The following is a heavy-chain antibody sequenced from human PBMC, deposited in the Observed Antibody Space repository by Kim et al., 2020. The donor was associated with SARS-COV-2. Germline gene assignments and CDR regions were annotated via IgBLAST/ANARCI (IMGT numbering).Heavy chain of an antibody. D-gene: IGHD2-2*01. CDR3: ARVFTELXIPALSTETYYGXXV. CDR1: GGTFSSYA. CDR2: IIPIFGTA. Sequence: SVKVSCKASGGTFSSYAISWVRQAPGQGLEWMGGIIPIFGTANYAQKFQGRVTITADESTSTAYMELSSLRSEDTAVYYCARVFTELXIPALSTETYYGXXVWGQGXTVXVSS. J-gene: IGHJ6*02. V-gene: IGHV1-69*13.